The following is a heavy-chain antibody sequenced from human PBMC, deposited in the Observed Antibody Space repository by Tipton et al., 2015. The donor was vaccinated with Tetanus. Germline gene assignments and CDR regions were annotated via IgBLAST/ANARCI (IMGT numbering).Heavy chain of an antibody. Sequence: QLVQSGDEVKKPGASVNISCKASGYTFTNYYMHWVRQAPGQGLEWIGIINPGVNSRSYSRKFQGRITLTADTATSTVYMELSGLRSEDTGVFYCARDVRDSGWLGLTRHWGQGTLVTVSS. CDR2: INPGVNSR. D-gene: IGHD6-19*01. CDR1: GYTFTNYY. V-gene: IGHV1-46*01. CDR3: ARDVRDSGWLGLTRH. J-gene: IGHJ4*02.